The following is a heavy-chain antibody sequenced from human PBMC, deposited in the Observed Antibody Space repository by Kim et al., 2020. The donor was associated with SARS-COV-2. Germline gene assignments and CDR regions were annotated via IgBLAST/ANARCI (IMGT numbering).Heavy chain of an antibody. Sequence: GGSLRLSCAASGFTVSSNYMSWVRQAPGKGLEWVSVIYSGGSTYYADSVKGRFTISRHNSKNTLYLQMNSLGAEDTAVYYCARDLNGGTLWGYYGMDVWGQGTTVTVSS. D-gene: IGHD2-15*01. CDR2: IYSGGST. CDR3: ARDLNGGTLWGYYGMDV. V-gene: IGHV3-53*04. J-gene: IGHJ6*02. CDR1: GFTVSSNY.